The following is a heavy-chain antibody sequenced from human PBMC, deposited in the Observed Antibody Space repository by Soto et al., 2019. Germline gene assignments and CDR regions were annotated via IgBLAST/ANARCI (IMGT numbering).Heavy chain of an antibody. CDR1: GFTFSSYG. V-gene: IGHV3-33*01. D-gene: IGHD6-25*01. J-gene: IGHJ3*02. CDR3: ARDNSSVDAFDI. CDR2: IWYDGSNK. Sequence: QVQLVESGGGVVQTGRSLRLSCAASGFTFSSYGMHWVRQAPGKGLEWVAVIWYDGSNKYYADSVKGRFTISRDNSKNTLYLQMNSLRAEDTAVYYCARDNSSVDAFDIWGQGTMVTVSS.